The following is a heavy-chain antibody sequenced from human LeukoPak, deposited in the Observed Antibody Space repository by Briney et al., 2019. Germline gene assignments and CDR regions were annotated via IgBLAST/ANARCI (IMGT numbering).Heavy chain of an antibody. CDR1: GGSISSYY. CDR3: ARDRRTYSSSWTDAFDI. J-gene: IGHJ3*02. CDR2: IDTSGST. Sequence: SETLSLTCTVSGGSISSYYWSWIRQPAGKGLEWIGRIDTSGSTNYNPSLKSRVTMSVDTSKNQFSLKLSSVTAADTAVYYCARDRRTYSSSWTDAFDIWGQGTMVTVSS. D-gene: IGHD6-13*01. V-gene: IGHV4-4*07.